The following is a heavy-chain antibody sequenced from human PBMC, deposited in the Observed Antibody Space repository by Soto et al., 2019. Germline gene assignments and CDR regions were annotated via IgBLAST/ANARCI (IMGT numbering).Heavy chain of an antibody. CDR2: INPSGGST. Sequence: ASVKVSCQASGYSITSYYMHWGRQAPGQGLEWMGIINPSGGSTSYAQKFQGRVTMTRDTSTSTVYMELSSLRSEDTAVYYCARVYPSDTRYGYVGNNWFDPWGQGTLVHRLL. D-gene: IGHD5-18*01. CDR3: ARVYPSDTRYGYVGNNWFDP. J-gene: IGHJ5*02. CDR1: GYSITSYY. V-gene: IGHV1-46*03.